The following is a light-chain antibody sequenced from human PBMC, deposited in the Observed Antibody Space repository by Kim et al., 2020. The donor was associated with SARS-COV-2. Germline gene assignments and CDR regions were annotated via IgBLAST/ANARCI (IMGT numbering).Light chain of an antibody. CDR2: GKP. Sequence: ALGLTARSTCQGGSLRTFHALWYQQKPGQAPVLVIYGKPNRPSGIPDRFSGSSSGNTASLTITGAQAEDEADYYCNSRDSTDNHWVFGGGTQLTVL. J-gene: IGLJ3*02. CDR1: SLRTFH. CDR3: NSRDSTDNHWV. V-gene: IGLV3-19*01.